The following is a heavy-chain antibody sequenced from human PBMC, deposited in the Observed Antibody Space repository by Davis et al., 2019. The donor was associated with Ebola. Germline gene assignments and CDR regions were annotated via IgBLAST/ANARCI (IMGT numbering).Heavy chain of an antibody. V-gene: IGHV1-2*02. J-gene: IGHJ6*02. CDR1: GYTFTSYY. Sequence: AASVKVSCKASGYTFTSYYMHWVRQAPGQGLEWMGWINPNSGGTNYAQKFQGRVTMTRDTSTSTVYMELSSLRSEDTAVYYCASQTYYYYGMDVWGQGTTVTVSS. CDR2: INPNSGGT. CDR3: ASQTYYYYGMDV.